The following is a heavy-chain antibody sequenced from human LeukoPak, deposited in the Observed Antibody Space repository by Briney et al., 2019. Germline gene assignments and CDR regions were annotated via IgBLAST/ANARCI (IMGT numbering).Heavy chain of an antibody. CDR3: ARDRLTTVTTFHFDY. Sequence: GRSLRLSCAASGFTFSTYAMHWVRQAPGKGPEWVAVIWSDSTNKYYADSVRGRFTISRDNSKSTLYLQMSSLRAEDTAMYYCARDRLTTVTTFHFDYWGQGTLVTVSS. CDR1: GFTFSTYA. V-gene: IGHV3-33*01. J-gene: IGHJ4*02. D-gene: IGHD4-17*01. CDR2: IWSDSTNK.